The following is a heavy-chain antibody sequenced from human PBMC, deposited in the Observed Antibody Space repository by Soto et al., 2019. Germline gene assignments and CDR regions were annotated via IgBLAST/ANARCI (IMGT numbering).Heavy chain of an antibody. D-gene: IGHD3-22*01. CDR2: IFYSGST. CDR3: ARLGGYYQAFDS. Sequence: SETLSLTCTVSGGSVSSGSYYWNWIRQPPGKGLEWIGYIFYSGSTTYNPSLKSRVTISVDTSKNQFSLKLSSVTAADTAVYYCARLGGYYQAFDSWGQGTLVTVSS. CDR1: GGSVSSGSYY. J-gene: IGHJ4*02. V-gene: IGHV4-61*01.